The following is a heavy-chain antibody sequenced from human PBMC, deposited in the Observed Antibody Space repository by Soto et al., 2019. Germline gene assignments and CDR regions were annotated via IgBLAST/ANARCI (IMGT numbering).Heavy chain of an antibody. CDR3: ARFAARPQLDP. CDR2: IHYSGST. CDR1: GGSISSGDYY. Sequence: SETPSLTCIVSGGSISSGDYYWSWIRQPPGKGLEWIGYIHYSGSTNYNPSLKSRVSMSVDTSKNQFSLKMTSLTAADTAVYYCARFAARPQLDPWGQGILVTVSS. J-gene: IGHJ5*02. D-gene: IGHD2-2*01. V-gene: IGHV4-61*08.